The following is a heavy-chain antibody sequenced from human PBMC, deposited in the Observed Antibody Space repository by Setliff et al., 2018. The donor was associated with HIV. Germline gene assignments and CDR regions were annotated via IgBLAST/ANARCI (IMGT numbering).Heavy chain of an antibody. V-gene: IGHV1-24*01. CDR3: ARGPNAAGYMDV. Sequence: ASVKVSCKVSGYTLTEFSMHWVRQAPGKGLEWMGRFDPEDGDTLYAQNFQGRVTMTEDPPTDTAYLELSGLRFEDTAVYFCARGPNAAGYMDVWGKGTTVTVSS. CDR2: FDPEDGDT. J-gene: IGHJ6*03. D-gene: IGHD2-15*01. CDR1: GYTLTEFS.